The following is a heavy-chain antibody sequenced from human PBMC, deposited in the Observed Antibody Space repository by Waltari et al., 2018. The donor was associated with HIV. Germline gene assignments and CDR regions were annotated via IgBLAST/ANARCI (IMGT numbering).Heavy chain of an antibody. CDR1: GFTFSSHS. V-gene: IGHV3-21*01. CDR2: ISTSSRYI. Sequence: EVQLVESGGGLVKPGGSLRLSCAASGFTFSSHSMNWVRQAPGKGWEGVSSISTSSRYIYYADSLKGRFTISRDNAKNSLYLQMNSLRAEDTAVYYCAREGFCSNGVCSHYYGMDVWGQGTTVTVSS. J-gene: IGHJ6*02. CDR3: AREGFCSNGVCSHYYGMDV. D-gene: IGHD2-8*01.